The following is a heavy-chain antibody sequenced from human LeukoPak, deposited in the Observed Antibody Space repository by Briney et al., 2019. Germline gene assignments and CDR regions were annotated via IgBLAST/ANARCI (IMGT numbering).Heavy chain of an antibody. Sequence: GGSLRLSCATSGFNFDQYAMFWVRQAPGKGPEWVTGITWNSGTIAYADSVKGRFTISRDNAKSSLYLQMNSLRTEDTALYYCVRSVGSDWGHFDFRGQGTLVTVSS. D-gene: IGHD7-27*01. CDR3: VRSVGSDWGHFDF. J-gene: IGHJ4*02. CDR1: GFNFDQYA. V-gene: IGHV3-9*01. CDR2: ITWNSGTI.